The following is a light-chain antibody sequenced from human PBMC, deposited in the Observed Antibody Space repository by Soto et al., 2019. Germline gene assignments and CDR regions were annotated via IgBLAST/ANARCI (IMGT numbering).Light chain of an antibody. CDR2: EVT. Sequence: QSALTQPASVSGSPGQSITISCTGISSNGDDYKDVSWYQQHPGKAPKLINYEVTYRPSGVSNRFSGSKSGNTASLTIFGLEAEDEADYYCSSYTSTSSVFGTGTKVTVL. J-gene: IGLJ1*01. V-gene: IGLV2-14*01. CDR1: SSNGDDYKD. CDR3: SSYTSTSSV.